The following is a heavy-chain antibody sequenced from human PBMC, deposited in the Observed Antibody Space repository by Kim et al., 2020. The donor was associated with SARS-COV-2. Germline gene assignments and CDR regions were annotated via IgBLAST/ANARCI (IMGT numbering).Heavy chain of an antibody. CDR2: MNPNSGNT. CDR1: GYTFTSYD. CDR3: ARGLITMVRGVIIPPDYGMDV. Sequence: ASVKVSCKASGYTFTSYDINWVRQATGQGLEWMGWMNPNSGNTGYAQKFQGRVTMTRNTSISTAYMELSSLRSEDTAVYYCARGLITMVRGVIIPPDYGMDVWGQGTTVTVSS. D-gene: IGHD3-10*01. V-gene: IGHV1-8*01. J-gene: IGHJ6*02.